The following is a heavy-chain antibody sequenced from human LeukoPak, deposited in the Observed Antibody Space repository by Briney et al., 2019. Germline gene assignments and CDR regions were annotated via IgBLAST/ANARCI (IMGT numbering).Heavy chain of an antibody. CDR2: IYYSGST. CDR3: ARERYDLGHAFDI. J-gene: IGHJ3*02. Sequence: PSETLSLTCTVSGGSISSYYWSWIRQPPGKGLEWIGYIYYSGSTNYNPSLKSRVTVSVDTSKNQFSLKLSSVTAADTAVYYCARERYDLGHAFDIWGQGTMVTVSS. D-gene: IGHD3-3*01. CDR1: GGSISSYY. V-gene: IGHV4-59*01.